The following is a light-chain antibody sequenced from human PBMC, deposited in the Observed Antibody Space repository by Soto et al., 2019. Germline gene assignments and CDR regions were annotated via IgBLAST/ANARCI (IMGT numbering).Light chain of an antibody. CDR3: SSYTNTNTRV. CDR1: SSDVGGYNY. J-gene: IGLJ2*01. V-gene: IGLV2-14*01. Sequence: QSVLTQPASVSGSPGQSITISCTGTSSDVGGYNYVSWYQQHPGKAPKLMIYEVSNRPSGVSNRFSGSKSGNTASLTISGLQAEDEADYYCSSYTNTNTRVFGGGTKLTVL. CDR2: EVS.